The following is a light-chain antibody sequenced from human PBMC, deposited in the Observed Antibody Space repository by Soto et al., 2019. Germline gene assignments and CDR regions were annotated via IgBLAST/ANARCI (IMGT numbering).Light chain of an antibody. J-gene: IGLJ2*01. Sequence: QSALTQPASVSGSPGQSITISCTGTSSDVGGYNYVSWYQQHPGKAPKLMIYDVGNRPSGVSNRFSGSKSGNTASLPISGLQAEDEADYYCSSYTSSSTLGFGGGTKVTVL. CDR3: SSYTSSSTLG. CDR2: DVG. V-gene: IGLV2-14*01. CDR1: SSDVGGYNY.